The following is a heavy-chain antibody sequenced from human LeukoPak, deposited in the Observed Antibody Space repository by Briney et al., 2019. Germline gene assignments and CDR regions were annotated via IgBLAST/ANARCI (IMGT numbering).Heavy chain of an antibody. J-gene: IGHJ1*01. D-gene: IGHD3-22*01. CDR1: GFTFSSYS. V-gene: IGHV3-21*01. CDR3: ARDEPTLDGSAYYQH. CDR2: ISSSRTYI. Sequence: PGGSLRLSCTASGFTFSSYSMSWVRQAPGKGLQWVSSISSSRTYIYYAVSVKGRFAISRDNAKNSLFLQMNGLRAGDTAVYYCARDEPTLDGSAYYQHWGQGTLVTVSS.